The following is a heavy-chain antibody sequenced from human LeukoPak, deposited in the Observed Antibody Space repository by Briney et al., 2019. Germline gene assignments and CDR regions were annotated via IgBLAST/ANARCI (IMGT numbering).Heavy chain of an antibody. CDR3: ARGAVTMVDH. CDR1: GFTVSSNY. J-gene: IGHJ4*02. Sequence: GGSLSLSCAASGFTVSSNYMSWVRQAPGRGLEWVSVIYSGGSTYYADSVKGRFTISRDNSKNTLFLQMNSLRAGDTAVYYCARGAVTMVDHWGQGTLVTVSS. CDR2: IYSGGST. D-gene: IGHD3-10*01. V-gene: IGHV3-66*01.